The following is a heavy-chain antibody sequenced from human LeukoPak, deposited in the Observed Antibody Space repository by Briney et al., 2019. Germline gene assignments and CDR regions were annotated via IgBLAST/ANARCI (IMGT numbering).Heavy chain of an antibody. CDR3: AELGITMIGGV. CDR1: GFAFSSYE. D-gene: IGHD3-10*02. CDR2: ISSSGSTI. Sequence: GGSLRLSCAASGFAFSSYEMNWVRQAPGKGLEWVSYISSSGSTIYYADSVKGRFTISRDNAKISLYLQMNSLRAEDTAVYYCAELGITMIGGVWGKGTTVTISS. V-gene: IGHV3-48*03. J-gene: IGHJ6*04.